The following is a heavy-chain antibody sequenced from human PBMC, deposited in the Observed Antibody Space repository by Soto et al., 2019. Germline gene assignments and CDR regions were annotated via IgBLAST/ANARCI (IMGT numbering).Heavy chain of an antibody. J-gene: IGHJ4*02. CDR2: IYYSGST. V-gene: IGHV4-39*01. CDR3: ASWVVRGNKRSYYFDY. CDR1: GGSISSSSYY. D-gene: IGHD3-10*01. Sequence: SETLSLTCTVSGGSISSSSYYWGWIRQPPGKGLEWIGSIYYSGSTYYNPSLKSRVTISVDTSKNQFSLKLSSVTAADTAVYYCASWVVRGNKRSYYFDYWGQGTLVTVSS.